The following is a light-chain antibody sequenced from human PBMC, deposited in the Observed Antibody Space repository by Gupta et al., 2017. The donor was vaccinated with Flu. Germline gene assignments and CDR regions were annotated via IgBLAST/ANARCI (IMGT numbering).Light chain of an antibody. J-gene: IGKJ1*01. CDR1: QSLVHSDGKTY. V-gene: IGKV2-24*01. Sequence: SLVTLGQPASISCRSSQSLVHSDGKTYLSWLQQRPGQPPRILIYKIANRLSGVPERLRGSGAGTDFTLKISRGEAEDVGVYDGMQATQFRTLGKGTKVKIK. CDR3: MQATQFRT. CDR2: KIA.